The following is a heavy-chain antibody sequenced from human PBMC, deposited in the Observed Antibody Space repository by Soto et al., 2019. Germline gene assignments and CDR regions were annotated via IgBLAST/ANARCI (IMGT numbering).Heavy chain of an antibody. V-gene: IGHV4-59*08. J-gene: IGHJ5*02. CDR2: VSYSGST. CDR1: GGAIGGYY. CDR3: ARHGSDSGWFFFYP. Sequence: SETLSLTCSLSGGAIGGYYWSWIRQPPGKALEWIGSVSYSGSTDYHPSLKSRVSISIDTSKNQFSLKMISVTAADTAVYYWARHGSDSGWFFFYPWGQGALVTVSS. D-gene: IGHD6-19*01.